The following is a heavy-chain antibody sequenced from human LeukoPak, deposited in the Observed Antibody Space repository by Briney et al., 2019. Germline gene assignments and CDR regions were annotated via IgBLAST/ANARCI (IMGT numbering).Heavy chain of an antibody. J-gene: IGHJ4*02. CDR1: GYSFTTYW. CDR3: ARGYGNFDY. D-gene: IGHD4-17*01. Sequence: KISCKGSGYSFTTYWIGWVRQAPGQGLEWMGGIIPIFGTANYAQKFQGRVTITADESTSTAYMELSSLRSEDTAVYYCARGYGNFDYWGQGTLVTVSS. V-gene: IGHV1-69*01. CDR2: IIPIFGTA.